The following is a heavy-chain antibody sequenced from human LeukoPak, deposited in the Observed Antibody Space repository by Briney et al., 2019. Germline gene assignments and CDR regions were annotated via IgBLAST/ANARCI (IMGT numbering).Heavy chain of an antibody. CDR3: ARDRGNGDYVIYYYYGMDV. Sequence: GGSLRLSCAASGFTFSSYAMHWVCQAPGKGLEWVAVISYDGSNKYYADSVKGRFTISRDNSKNTLYLQMNSLRAEDTAVYYCARDRGNGDYVIYYYYGMDVWGQGTTVTVSS. J-gene: IGHJ6*02. CDR2: ISYDGSNK. CDR1: GFTFSSYA. V-gene: IGHV3-30-3*01. D-gene: IGHD4-17*01.